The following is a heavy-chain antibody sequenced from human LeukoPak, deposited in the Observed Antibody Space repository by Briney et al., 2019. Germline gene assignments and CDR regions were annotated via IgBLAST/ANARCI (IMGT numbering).Heavy chain of an antibody. D-gene: IGHD3-10*01. V-gene: IGHV4-59*01. CDR3: ARGGYYGSGNDFRFDP. CDR2: IYYSGST. J-gene: IGHJ5*02. Sequence: PSETLSLTCTVSGGSISSYYWSWIRQPPGKGLEWIGYIYYSGSTNYKPSLKSRVTISVDTSKNQFSLKLNSVTAADTAVYYCARGGYYGSGNDFRFDPWGQGTLVTVSS. CDR1: GGSISSYY.